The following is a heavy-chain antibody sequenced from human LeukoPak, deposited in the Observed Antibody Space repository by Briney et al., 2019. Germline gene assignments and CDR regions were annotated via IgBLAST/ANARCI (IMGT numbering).Heavy chain of an antibody. CDR2: INPNSGGT. V-gene: IGHV1-2*02. D-gene: IGHD2-8*01. CDR1: GYTFSDYY. CDR3: AREGLRLDAFDI. Sequence: GASVKVSCKASGYTFSDYYIHWVRQAPGQGLEWMGWINPNSGGTNYGQKFQGRVTMTRDTSISTAYMELSRLRSDDTAVYFCAREGLRLDAFDIWGQGTMVTVSS. J-gene: IGHJ3*02.